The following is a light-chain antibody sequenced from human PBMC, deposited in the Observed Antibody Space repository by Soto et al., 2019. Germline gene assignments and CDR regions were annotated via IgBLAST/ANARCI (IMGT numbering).Light chain of an antibody. CDR2: DAS. V-gene: IGKV3-11*01. Sequence: EIVLTQSPATLSLSPGARATLSCRASQSVSSYLAWYQQKPGQAPRLLIYDASNSATGIPARFSGSGSVTDFNLTISSLEPEDVAVYYCQQRSNWPPITFGQGTRVEIK. CDR3: QQRSNWPPIT. CDR1: QSVSSY. J-gene: IGKJ5*01.